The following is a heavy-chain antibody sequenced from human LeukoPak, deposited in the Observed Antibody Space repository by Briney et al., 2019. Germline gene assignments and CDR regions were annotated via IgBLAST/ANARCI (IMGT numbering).Heavy chain of an antibody. J-gene: IGHJ4*02. CDR3: ARDPSTDSGSYYIFDY. Sequence: GGSLRLSCVASGFTFSKNWMSWVRQAPGKGLEWVANMKHDGSEIYYVDSVKGRFTISRDNAKNSLYLQMNSLRAEDTAVYYCARDPSTDSGSYYIFDYWGQGTLVTVSS. D-gene: IGHD1-26*01. CDR2: MKHDGSEI. CDR1: GFTFSKNW. V-gene: IGHV3-7*01.